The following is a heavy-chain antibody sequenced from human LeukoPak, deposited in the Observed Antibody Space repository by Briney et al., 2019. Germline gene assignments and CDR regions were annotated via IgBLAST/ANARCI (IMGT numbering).Heavy chain of an antibody. CDR1: GFTFRNAR. J-gene: IGHJ4*02. D-gene: IGHD3-16*01. CDR3: TTDTSVMITFGGVY. V-gene: IGHV3-15*01. CDR2: IKSKTDGGTT. Sequence: PGGSLRLFCAASGFTFRNARMSGLRQAPGKALEWVGHIKSKTDGGTTDYAAPVKGRFTISRDDSKNTLYLQMNSLKTEDTAVYYCTTDTSVMITFGGVYWGQGTLVTVSS.